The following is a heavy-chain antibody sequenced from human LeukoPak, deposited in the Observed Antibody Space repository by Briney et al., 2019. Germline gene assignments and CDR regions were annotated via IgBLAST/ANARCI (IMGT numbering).Heavy chain of an antibody. CDR3: ARDSLDILTGKSPNPQHYYYYYGMDV. J-gene: IGHJ6*02. D-gene: IGHD3-9*01. Sequence: ASVKVSCKASGGTFSSYAISWVRQAPGQGLEWMGGIIPIFGTANYAQKFQGRVTITADESTSTAYMELSSLRSEDTAVYYCARDSLDILTGKSPNPQHYYYYYGMDVWGQGTTVTVSS. CDR2: IIPIFGTA. CDR1: GGTFSSYA. V-gene: IGHV1-69*13.